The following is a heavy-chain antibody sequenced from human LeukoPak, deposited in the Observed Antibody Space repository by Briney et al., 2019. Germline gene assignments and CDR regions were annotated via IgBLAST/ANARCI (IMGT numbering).Heavy chain of an antibody. V-gene: IGHV1-18*01. D-gene: IGHD3-16*02. Sequence: GASVKVSCKASGYTFTSYGISWVRQAPGQGLEWMGWISAYNGNTNYAQKLQGRVTMTIDTSTSTAYMELRSLRSDDTAAYYCARVLRYYVWGSYRLDYWGQGTLVTVSS. CDR3: ARVLRYYVWGSYRLDY. CDR2: ISAYNGNT. J-gene: IGHJ4*02. CDR1: GYTFTSYG.